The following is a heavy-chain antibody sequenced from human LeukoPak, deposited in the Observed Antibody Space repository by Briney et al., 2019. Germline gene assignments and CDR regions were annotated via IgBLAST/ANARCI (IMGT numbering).Heavy chain of an antibody. CDR3: ARDWPPNWFDP. CDR2: IKQDGSEK. J-gene: IGHJ5*02. CDR1: GFTFSSYW. Sequence: GGSLRLSCAASGFTFSSYWMSWVRQAPGKGLEWVANIKQDGSEKYYVDSVKGRFTISRDNAKSSLYLQVNSLRAEDTAVYYCARDWPPNWFDPWGQGTLVTVSS. V-gene: IGHV3-7*04.